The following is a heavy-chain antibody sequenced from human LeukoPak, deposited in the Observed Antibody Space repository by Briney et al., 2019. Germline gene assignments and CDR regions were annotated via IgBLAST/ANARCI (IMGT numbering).Heavy chain of an antibody. D-gene: IGHD2-2*01. V-gene: IGHV4-59*01. J-gene: IGHJ5*02. Sequence: SETLSLTCTVSGGSINNYHWTWIRQPPGKGLESIGFIYYSGRTIYNPSFESRVTISVDTSKNRFSLKLNSVTAADTAVYYCARMEEGLGYCRGSGCYWLDPWGQGTLVTVSS. CDR3: ARMEEGLGYCRGSGCYWLDP. CDR1: GGSINNYH. CDR2: IYYSGRT.